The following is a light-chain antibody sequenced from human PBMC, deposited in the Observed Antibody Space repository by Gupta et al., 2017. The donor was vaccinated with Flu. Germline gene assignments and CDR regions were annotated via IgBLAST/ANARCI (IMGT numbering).Light chain of an antibody. CDR1: RPISTY. CDR2: AAS. Sequence: GDRVTITCRASRPISTYLSWYQQKPGNAPKLLMSAASNLQGGVPSRFSGSGSGTDFTLIISNLHPEDIATYYCQQSYSAPFSFGPGTKVDIK. V-gene: IGKV1-39*01. CDR3: QQSYSAPFS. J-gene: IGKJ3*01.